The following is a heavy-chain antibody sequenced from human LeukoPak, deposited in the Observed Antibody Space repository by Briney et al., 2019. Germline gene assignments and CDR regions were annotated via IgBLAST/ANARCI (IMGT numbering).Heavy chain of an antibody. CDR2: IYPGDSDT. CDR1: GYSFTSYW. V-gene: IGHV5-51*01. Sequence: GESLKIFCKGSGYSFTSYWIGWVRQMPGKGLEWIGHIYPGDSDTRYSPFFQGQVTISAGKSISTAYLQWSSLKASDTAMYYCARNLGGRYFDWLPYFDYWGQGTLVTVSS. J-gene: IGHJ4*02. D-gene: IGHD3-9*01. CDR3: ARNLGGRYFDWLPYFDY.